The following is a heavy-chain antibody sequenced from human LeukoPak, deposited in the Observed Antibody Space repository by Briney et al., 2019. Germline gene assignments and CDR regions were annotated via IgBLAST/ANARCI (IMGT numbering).Heavy chain of an antibody. V-gene: IGHV3-30*18. CDR1: GFTFSSYG. CDR2: ISYDGSNK. CDR3: AKDLGTVVYYYGMDV. Sequence: GRSLRLSCAASGFTFSSYGMHWARQAPGKGLEWVAVISYDGSNKYYADSVKGRFTISRDNSKNTLYLQMNSLRAEDTAVYYCAKDLGTVVYYYGMDVWGQGTTVTVSS. J-gene: IGHJ6*02. D-gene: IGHD4-23*01.